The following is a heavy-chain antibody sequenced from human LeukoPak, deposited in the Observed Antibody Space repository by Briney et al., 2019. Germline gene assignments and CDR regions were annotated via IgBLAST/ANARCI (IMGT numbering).Heavy chain of an antibody. V-gene: IGHV4-59*01. D-gene: IGHD3-9*01. CDR2: IYYSGST. J-gene: IGHJ4*02. CDR3: ARLYYDILTGYCHFDY. CDR1: GGSISSYY. Sequence: SETLSLTCTVSGGSISSYYWSWLRQPPGKGLEWIGYIYYSGSTNYNPSLKSRVTISVDTSKNQFSLKLSSVTAADTAVYYCARLYYDILTGYCHFDYWGQGTLVTVSS.